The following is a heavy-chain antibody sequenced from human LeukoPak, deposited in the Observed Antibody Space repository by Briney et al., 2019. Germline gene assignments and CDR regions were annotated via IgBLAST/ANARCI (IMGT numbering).Heavy chain of an antibody. CDR1: GFTFSSYA. J-gene: IGHJ4*02. V-gene: IGHV3-23*01. CDR3: AKAEDIVVVVAATSFDY. CDR2: ISGSGGST. Sequence: GGSLRLSCAASGFTFSSYAMSWVRQAPGKGLEWVSAISGSGGSTYYADSVKGRFTISRDNSKNTLYLQMNSLRAEDTAVYYCAKAEDIVVVVAATSFDYGGQGTLVTVSS. D-gene: IGHD2-15*01.